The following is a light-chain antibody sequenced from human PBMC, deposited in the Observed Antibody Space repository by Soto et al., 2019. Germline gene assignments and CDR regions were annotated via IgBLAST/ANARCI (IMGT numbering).Light chain of an antibody. V-gene: IGKV2-30*02. J-gene: IGKJ1*01. CDR2: KVS. CDR3: MQALQTPWT. Sequence: LMTQSPLSLPVTLGQPASISRRSSQSLVHSDGRTYLSWFQQRPGQSPRRLIYKVSNRDSGVPDRFSGSGSGTDFALKISRVEAEDVGVYYCMQALQTPWTFGQGTKVDIK. CDR1: QSLVHSDGRTY.